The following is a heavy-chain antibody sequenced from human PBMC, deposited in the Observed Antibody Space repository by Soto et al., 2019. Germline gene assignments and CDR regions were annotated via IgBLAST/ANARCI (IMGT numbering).Heavy chain of an antibody. CDR2: MNPNSGNT. D-gene: IGHD3-3*01. V-gene: IGHV1-8*01. CDR1: GYTFTSYD. CDR3: ARDGPPYYDFWSGFIGYYYYGMDV. J-gene: IGHJ6*02. Sequence: ASVKVSCKASGYTFTSYDINWLRQATGQGLEWMGWMNPNSGNTGYAQKFQGRVTMTRNTSISTAYMELSSLRSEDTAVYYCARDGPPYYDFWSGFIGYYYYGMDVWGQGTTVTVSS.